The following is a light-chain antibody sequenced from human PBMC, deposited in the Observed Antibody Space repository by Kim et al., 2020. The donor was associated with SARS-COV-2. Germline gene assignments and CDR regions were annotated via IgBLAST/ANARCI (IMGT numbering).Light chain of an antibody. Sequence: APVGDSVTVTCRASQSSSSYLNWYQQKPGKAPKLLIYAASSLQSGVPSRFSGSGSGTDFTLTISSLQPEDFATYYCQQSYSTPWTFGQGTKVDIK. V-gene: IGKV1-39*01. CDR2: AAS. J-gene: IGKJ1*01. CDR1: QSSSSY. CDR3: QQSYSTPWT.